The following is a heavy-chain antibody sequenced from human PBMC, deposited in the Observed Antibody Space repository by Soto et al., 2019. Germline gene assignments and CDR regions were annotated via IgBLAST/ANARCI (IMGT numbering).Heavy chain of an antibody. CDR1: GGTFSSYA. V-gene: IGHV1-69*01. J-gene: IGHJ3*02. Sequence: QVQLVQSGAEVKKPGSSVKVSRKASGGTFSSYAISWVRQAPGQGLEWMGGIIPIFGTANYAQKFQGRVTITADESTSTAYMELSSLRSEDTAVYYCARELDIAAAGPDAFDIWGQGTMVTVSS. CDR3: ARELDIAAAGPDAFDI. D-gene: IGHD6-13*01. CDR2: IIPIFGTA.